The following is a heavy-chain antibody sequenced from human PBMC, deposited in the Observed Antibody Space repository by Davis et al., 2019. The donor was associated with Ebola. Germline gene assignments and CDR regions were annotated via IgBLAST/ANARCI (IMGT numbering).Heavy chain of an antibody. Sequence: ASVKVSCKASGYTFTRFAMHWVRQAPGQRLEWMGWINAGNGNTKYSQKFQGRVTITRDTSASTAYMELSSLRSEDTAVYYCAREPSDIVVVVAATPRSRWYYGMDVWGQGTTVTVSS. CDR2: INAGNGNT. CDR1: GYTFTRFA. CDR3: AREPSDIVVVVAATPRSRWYYGMDV. J-gene: IGHJ6*02. D-gene: IGHD2-15*01. V-gene: IGHV1-3*01.